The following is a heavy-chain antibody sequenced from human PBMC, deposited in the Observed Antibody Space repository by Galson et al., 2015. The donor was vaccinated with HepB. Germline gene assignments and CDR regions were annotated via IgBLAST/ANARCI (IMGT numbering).Heavy chain of an antibody. CDR3: ASHIY. V-gene: IGHV3-30*04. Sequence: SLRLSCAASGFTFSNHAMHWVRQAPGKGLEWVAFISYDGSNKDYADSVKGRFTISRDNSKNTLYLQMNSLRVEDTAVYYCASHIYWGQGTLVTVSS. CDR1: GFTFSNHA. CDR2: ISYDGSNK. J-gene: IGHJ4*02.